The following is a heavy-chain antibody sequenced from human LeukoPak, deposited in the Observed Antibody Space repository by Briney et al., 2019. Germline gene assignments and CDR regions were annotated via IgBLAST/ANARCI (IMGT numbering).Heavy chain of an antibody. CDR3: ARGLYSGSYPDAFDI. D-gene: IGHD1-26*01. CDR1: GGSVSSGSYY. CDR2: IYYSGST. Sequence: SETLSLTCTVSGGSVSSGSYYWSWIRQPPGKGLEWIGYIYYSGSTNYNPSLKSRVTISVDTSKNQFSLKLSSATAADTAVYYCARGLYSGSYPDAFDIWGQGTMVTVSS. J-gene: IGHJ3*02. V-gene: IGHV4-61*01.